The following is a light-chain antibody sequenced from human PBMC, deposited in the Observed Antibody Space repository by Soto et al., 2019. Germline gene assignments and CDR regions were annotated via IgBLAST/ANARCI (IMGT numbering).Light chain of an antibody. CDR3: QRYGSSPLIT. CDR2: DAS. J-gene: IGKJ5*01. Sequence: EIGLNQSPATLSLSTGERATLSCWASQSVSSSYLAWYQQKPGLAPRLLIYDASSRATGIPDRFSGSGSGTDFTLTISRLEPEDFAVYYCQRYGSSPLITFGQVRRLEIK. CDR1: QSVSSSY. V-gene: IGKV3D-20*01.